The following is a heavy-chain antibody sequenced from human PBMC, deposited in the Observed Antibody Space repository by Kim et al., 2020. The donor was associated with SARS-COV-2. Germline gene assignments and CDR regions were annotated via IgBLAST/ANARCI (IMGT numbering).Heavy chain of an antibody. CDR2: ISSSSSTI. CDR1: GFTFSSYS. J-gene: IGHJ4*02. V-gene: IGHV3-48*02. D-gene: IGHD3-9*01. Sequence: GGSLRLSCAASGFTFSSYSMNWVRQAPGKGLEWVSYISSSSSTIYYADSVKGRFTISRDNAKNSLYLQMNSLRDEDTAVYYCARDLGYDILTGYSSPSAFDYWGQGTLVPVSS. CDR3: ARDLGYDILTGYSSPSAFDY.